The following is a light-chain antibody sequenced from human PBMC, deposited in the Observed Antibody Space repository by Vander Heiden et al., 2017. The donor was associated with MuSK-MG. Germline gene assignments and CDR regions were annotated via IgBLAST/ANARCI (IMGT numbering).Light chain of an antibody. CDR3: QKSYSTPTT. CDR1: QSITKD. V-gene: IGKV1-39*01. CDR2: TAS. J-gene: IGKJ2*01. Sequence: DIQITQPPSSLSASVGDRVTITCRVSQSITKDLNWYQQKPGQDPNLLIYTASNMRRGVPPRSSGSGSGTDFTLTINNLQPEDFATYYCQKSYSTPTTFGQGTKLXIK.